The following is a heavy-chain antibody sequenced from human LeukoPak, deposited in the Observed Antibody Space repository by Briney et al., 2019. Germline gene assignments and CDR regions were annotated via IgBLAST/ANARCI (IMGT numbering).Heavy chain of an antibody. Sequence: ASVKVSCKASGYTFTTYYMHWVRQAPRQGLEWMGIINPSGGSTTYAQKFQGRVTMTRDTSTSTVYMDLSSLRSEDTAVYYCARQKVEWELLPWSAFDIWGQGTMVTVSS. CDR2: INPSGGST. D-gene: IGHD1-26*01. CDR3: ARQKVEWELLPWSAFDI. J-gene: IGHJ3*02. CDR1: GYTFTTYY. V-gene: IGHV1-46*01.